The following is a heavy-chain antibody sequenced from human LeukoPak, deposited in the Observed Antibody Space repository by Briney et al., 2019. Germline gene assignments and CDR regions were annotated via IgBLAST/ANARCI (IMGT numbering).Heavy chain of an antibody. D-gene: IGHD6-19*01. CDR3: AIVRAVAGTSSGYYFDY. J-gene: IGHJ4*02. CDR1: AGTFSSYA. Sequence: GASVKVSCKASAGTFSSYAISWVRQAPGQGLEWMGGIIPIFGTANYAQKFQGRVTITADESTSTAYMELSSLRSEDTAVYYCAIVRAVAGTSSGYYFDYWGQGTLVTVSS. V-gene: IGHV1-69*13. CDR2: IIPIFGTA.